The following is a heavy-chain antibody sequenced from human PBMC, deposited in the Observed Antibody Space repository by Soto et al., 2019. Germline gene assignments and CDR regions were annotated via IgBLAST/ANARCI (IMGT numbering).Heavy chain of an antibody. V-gene: IGHV1-3*01. CDR3: ARDRRITMAAFDY. CDR2: INAGNGNT. Sequence: VASVKVSCKASGYTFTSYGISWVRQAPGQGLEWMGWINAGNGNTKYSQKFQGRVTITRDTSASTAYMVLSSLRSEYTAVYYCARDRRITMAAFDYWGQGTLVTVSS. J-gene: IGHJ4*02. D-gene: IGHD3-10*01. CDR1: GYTFTSYG.